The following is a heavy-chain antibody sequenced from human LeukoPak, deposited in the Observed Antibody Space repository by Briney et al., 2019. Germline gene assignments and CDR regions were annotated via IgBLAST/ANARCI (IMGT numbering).Heavy chain of an antibody. CDR1: GYTFTGYY. D-gene: IGHD3-10*01. CDR2: INPNSGGT. CDR3: ARDQNYGSGSYFYYYCGMDV. Sequence: GASVKVSCKASGYTFTGYYMHWVRQAPGQGLEWMGRINPNSGGTNYAQKFQGRVTMTRDTSISTAYMELSRLRSDDTAVYYCARDQNYGSGSYFYYYCGMDVWGQGTTVTVSS. V-gene: IGHV1-2*06. J-gene: IGHJ6*02.